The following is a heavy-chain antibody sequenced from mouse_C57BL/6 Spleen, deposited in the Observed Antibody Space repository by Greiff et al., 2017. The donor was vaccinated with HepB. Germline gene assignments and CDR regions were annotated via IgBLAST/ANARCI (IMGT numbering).Heavy chain of an antibody. Sequence: VQLQQPGTELVKPGASGKLSCKASGYTFTSYWMHWVKQRPGQGLEWIGNIKPSNGGTNYNEKFKSKATLTVDKSSSTAYMQLSSLTSEDSAVYYCARTGSNYGGYFDVWGTGTTVTVSS. D-gene: IGHD2-5*01. CDR1: GYTFTSYW. CDR2: IKPSNGGT. V-gene: IGHV1-53*01. CDR3: ARTGSNYGGYFDV. J-gene: IGHJ1*03.